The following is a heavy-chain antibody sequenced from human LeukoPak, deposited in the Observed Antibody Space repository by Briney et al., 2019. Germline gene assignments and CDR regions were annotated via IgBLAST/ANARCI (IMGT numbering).Heavy chain of an antibody. J-gene: IGHJ4*02. CDR2: ISPNSGGT. Sequence: ASVKVSCKASGYTFTGYYMHWVRQAPGQGLEWMGRISPNSGGTNYAQKFQGRVTMTRDTSISTAYMELSRLRSDDTAVYYCARVVVAATTKFDYWGQGTLVTVSS. CDR1: GYTFTGYY. V-gene: IGHV1-2*06. CDR3: ARVVVAATTKFDY. D-gene: IGHD2-15*01.